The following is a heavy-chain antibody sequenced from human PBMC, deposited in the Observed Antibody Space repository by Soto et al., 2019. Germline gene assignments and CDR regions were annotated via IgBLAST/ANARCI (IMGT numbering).Heavy chain of an antibody. J-gene: IGHJ4*02. D-gene: IGHD6-13*01. CDR3: ARISYSSRTPHLDY. CDR1: GDSVSSNSVA. Sequence: SQTLSLTCAISGDSVSSNSVAWNWIRQFPSGGLEWLGRTYYRSKWYNDYAGSVKSRITINPDTSKNQFSLQLKSVTPEDTAVYYCARISYSSRTPHLDYWGQGTRVTVS. CDR2: TYYRSKWYN. V-gene: IGHV6-1*01.